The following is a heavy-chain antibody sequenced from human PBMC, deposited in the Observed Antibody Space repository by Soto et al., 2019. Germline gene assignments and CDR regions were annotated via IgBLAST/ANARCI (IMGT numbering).Heavy chain of an antibody. J-gene: IGHJ4*02. CDR2: IYYSGST. D-gene: IGHD6-19*01. CDR3: AGIIAVAGASFDY. V-gene: IGHV4-59*01. CDR1: GGSISSYC. Sequence: SETMSLTCTVAGGSISSYCWSWIRKPPGKGLEWIGYIYYSGSTNYNPSLKSRVTISVDTSKNQFSLKLSSVTAADTAVYYCAGIIAVAGASFDYWGQGTLVTVSS.